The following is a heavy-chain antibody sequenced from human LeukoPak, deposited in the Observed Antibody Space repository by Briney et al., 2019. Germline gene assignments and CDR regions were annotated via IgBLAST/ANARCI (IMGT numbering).Heavy chain of an antibody. J-gene: IGHJ4*02. V-gene: IGHV1-46*01. CDR2: INPSGGST. CDR1: GYTFTSYY. Sequence: ASVKVSCKASGYTFTSYYMHWVRQAPGQGLEWMGIINPSGGSTSYAQKFQGRVTMTRDTSTSTVYMELSSLRSEDTAVYYCARVGEDYYDSSGYYSWGQGTLVTVSS. D-gene: IGHD3-22*01. CDR3: ARVGEDYYDSSGYYS.